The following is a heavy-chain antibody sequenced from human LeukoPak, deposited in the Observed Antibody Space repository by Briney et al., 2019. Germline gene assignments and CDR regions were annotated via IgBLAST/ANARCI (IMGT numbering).Heavy chain of an antibody. V-gene: IGHV4-59*12. Sequence: PSETLSLTCTVSGGSISSYYWSWIRQPPGKGLEWIGYIYHSGSTYYIPSLKSRVTILVDRSKNQFSLKLSSVTAADTAVYYCARRGDGYNYDAFDIWGQGTMVTVSS. J-gene: IGHJ3*02. CDR2: IYHSGST. CDR1: GGSISSYY. CDR3: ARRGDGYNYDAFDI. D-gene: IGHD5-24*01.